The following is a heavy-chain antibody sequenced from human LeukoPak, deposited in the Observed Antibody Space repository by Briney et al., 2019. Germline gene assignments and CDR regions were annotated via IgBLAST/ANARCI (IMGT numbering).Heavy chain of an antibody. CDR3: ARELRPPDWFDP. Sequence: ASVKVSCKASGGTFSSYAISWVRQAPGQGLEWTGRIIPILGIANYAQKFQGRVTITADESTSTACMELSSLRSEDTAVYYCARELRPPDWFDPWGQGTLVTVSS. CDR2: IIPILGIA. J-gene: IGHJ5*02. D-gene: IGHD3-3*01. CDR1: GGTFSSYA. V-gene: IGHV1-69*04.